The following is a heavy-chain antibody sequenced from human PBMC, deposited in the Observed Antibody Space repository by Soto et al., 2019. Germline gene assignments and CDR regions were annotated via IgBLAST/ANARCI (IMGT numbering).Heavy chain of an antibody. D-gene: IGHD3-10*01. Sequence: GGSLRLSCAASGFTFSSYWMHWVRQAPGKGLVWVSRINSDGSSTSYADSVKGRFTISRDNAKNTLYLQMNSLRAEDTAVYYCARDSTLLWFGERGDYFDYWGQGTLVTVSS. J-gene: IGHJ4*02. CDR2: INSDGSST. CDR1: GFTFSSYW. CDR3: ARDSTLLWFGERGDYFDY. V-gene: IGHV3-74*01.